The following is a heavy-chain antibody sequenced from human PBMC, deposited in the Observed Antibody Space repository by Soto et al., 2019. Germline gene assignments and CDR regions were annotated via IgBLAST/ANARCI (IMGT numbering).Heavy chain of an antibody. J-gene: IGHJ6*03. V-gene: IGHV3-48*01. D-gene: IGHD5-18*01. Sequence: GGSLRLSCAASGFTFSSYSMNWVRQAPGKGLEWVSYISSSSSTIYYADSVKGRFTISRDNAKNSLYLQMNSLRAEDTAVYYCARDGYSYGYYYYYMDVWGKGTTVTVSS. CDR2: ISSSSSTI. CDR3: ARDGYSYGYYYYYMDV. CDR1: GFTFSSYS.